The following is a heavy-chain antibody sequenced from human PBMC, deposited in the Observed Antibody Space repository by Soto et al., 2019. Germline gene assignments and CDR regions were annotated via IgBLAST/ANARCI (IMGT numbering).Heavy chain of an antibody. Sequence: EVQLMESGGGLVQPGGSLRLSCASSGFTLSMSAVNWVREAPGKGLEWVSYISDSGDRTYHADSVKGRFTISRDRSKNTVSLQMDSLRAEDTAVYYCAKDRGIIVKAGDAFDVWCQGTKVTVSS. D-gene: IGHD3-16*02. J-gene: IGHJ3*01. V-gene: IGHV3-23*01. CDR3: AKDRGIIVKAGDAFDV. CDR2: ISDSGDRT. CDR1: GFTLSMSA.